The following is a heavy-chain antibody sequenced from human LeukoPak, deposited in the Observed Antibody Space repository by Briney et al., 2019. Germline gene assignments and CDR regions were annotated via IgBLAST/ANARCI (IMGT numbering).Heavy chain of an antibody. D-gene: IGHD6-6*01. CDR1: GFTFSDYY. CDR2: ISSSGTTI. J-gene: IGHJ4*02. V-gene: IGHV3-11*04. CDR3: ARDSYSSSNVDY. Sequence: PGRSLRLSCAASGFTFSDYYMSWIRQAPGKGLEWVSYISSSGTTIYYADSVKGRFTISRDNAKSSLYLQMNSLRAEDTAVYYCARDSYSSSNVDYWGQGALVTVSS.